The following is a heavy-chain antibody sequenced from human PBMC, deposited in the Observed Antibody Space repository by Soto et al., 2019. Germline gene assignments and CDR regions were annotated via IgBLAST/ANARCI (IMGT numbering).Heavy chain of an antibody. J-gene: IGHJ4*02. Sequence: SVKVSCKASGGTFSSYTISWVRQAPGQGLEWMGGIIPIFGTANYAQKFQGRVTITADESTSTAYMELSSLRSEDTAVYYCARAPDYYDSSGYPFWGQGTQVTVSS. CDR3: ARAPDYYDSSGYPF. V-gene: IGHV1-69*13. CDR2: IIPIFGTA. CDR1: GGTFSSYT. D-gene: IGHD3-22*01.